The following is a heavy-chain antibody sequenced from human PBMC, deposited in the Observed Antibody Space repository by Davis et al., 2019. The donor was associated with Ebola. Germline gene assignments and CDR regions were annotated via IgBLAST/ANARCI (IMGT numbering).Heavy chain of an antibody. CDR1: GGSISTSSYY. Sequence: SETLSPTCTLSGGSISTSSYYWGWIRQTPGKGLEWIGSIYYSRSTYYNPSLKSRVTISVATSKNQFSLKLSSVTTADTAVYYCARDSSGYYYFDYCVQGTLVTVSS. CDR3: ARDSSGYYYFDY. J-gene: IGHJ4*02. CDR2: IYYSRST. V-gene: IGHV4-39*07. D-gene: IGHD3-22*01.